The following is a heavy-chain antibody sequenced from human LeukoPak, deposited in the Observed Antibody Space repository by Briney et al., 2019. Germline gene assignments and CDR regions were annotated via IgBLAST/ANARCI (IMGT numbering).Heavy chain of an antibody. Sequence: PGGSLRLSCAASGFAFSSYAMHWVRQAPGKGLEWVAAISYDGSNKYYADSVKGRFTISRDNSKNTLYLQMNSLRAEDTAVYYCARDSGSGSYVLDYWGQGILVTVSS. CDR2: ISYDGSNK. D-gene: IGHD1-26*01. CDR1: GFAFSSYA. CDR3: ARDSGSGSYVLDY. V-gene: IGHV3-30-3*01. J-gene: IGHJ4*02.